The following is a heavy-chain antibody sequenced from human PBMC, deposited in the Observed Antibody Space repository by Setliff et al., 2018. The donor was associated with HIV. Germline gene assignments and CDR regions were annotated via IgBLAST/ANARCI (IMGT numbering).Heavy chain of an antibody. Sequence: SETLSLTCTVSGGSISSYYWSWIRQPPGKGLEWIGYIYSSGTTQYNPSVESRVTMSLDTSRDQFSLNLRSVTAADTAVYYCARAYFGSGIYYWGQGTLVTVSS. CDR1: GGSISSYY. CDR3: ARAYFGSGIYY. J-gene: IGHJ4*02. V-gene: IGHV4-4*09. D-gene: IGHD3-10*01. CDR2: IYSSGTT.